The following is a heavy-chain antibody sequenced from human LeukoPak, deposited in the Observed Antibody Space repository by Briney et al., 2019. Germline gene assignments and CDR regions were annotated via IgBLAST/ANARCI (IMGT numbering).Heavy chain of an antibody. CDR1: GGSMSY. J-gene: IGHJ5*02. CDR3: ARAVTTRSGSNWFDP. CDR2: IHNGGKT. V-gene: IGHV4-39*07. D-gene: IGHD4-17*01. Sequence: SETLSLTCSVSGGSMSYWGWIRQPPGKGLEWIGSIHNGGKTYYSPSLKSRLTISVDTSRSQFSLRLSSVTAADTAVYYCARAVTTRSGSNWFDPWGQGTLVTVSS.